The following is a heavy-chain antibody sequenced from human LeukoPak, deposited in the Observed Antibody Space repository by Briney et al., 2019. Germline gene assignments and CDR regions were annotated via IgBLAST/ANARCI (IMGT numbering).Heavy chain of an antibody. CDR3: ARIVARANYVLGARAGGFDV. D-gene: IGHD3-10*02. Sequence: SETLSLTCTVSGGSINSADSYWSWIRQHSGKGLEWIGYIFYTGSTYYNPSLKGRLGISIDTSKNQFSLNLNSVTAADTAVYYCARIVARANYVLGARAGGFDVWGQGTMVTVSS. CDR1: GGSINSADSY. J-gene: IGHJ3*01. V-gene: IGHV4-31*03. CDR2: IFYTGST.